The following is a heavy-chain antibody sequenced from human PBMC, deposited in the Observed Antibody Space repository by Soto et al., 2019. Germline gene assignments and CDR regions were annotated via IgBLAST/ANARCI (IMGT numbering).Heavy chain of an antibody. V-gene: IGHV4-39*01. D-gene: IGHD2-15*01. CDR3: ARRDDIVVVVAALDI. Sequence: SETLSLTCTVSGGSISSSSYYWGWIRQPPGKGLEWIGSIYYSGSTYYNPSLKSRVTISVDTSKNQFSLKLSSVTAADTAVYYCARRDDIVVVVAALDIWGQGTMVTVSS. J-gene: IGHJ3*02. CDR2: IYYSGST. CDR1: GGSISSSSYY.